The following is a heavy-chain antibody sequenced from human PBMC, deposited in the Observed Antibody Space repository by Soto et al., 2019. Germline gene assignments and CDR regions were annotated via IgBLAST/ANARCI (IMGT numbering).Heavy chain of an antibody. J-gene: IGHJ6*02. Sequence: GGSLRLSCAASGFTFSSYAMSWVRQAPGKGLEWVSAISGSGGSTYYADSGKGRFTISRDNSKNTLYLDMNSLRAEDTAVYYCAKDPGRGYSYAPWDYYGMDVWGQGTTVTVSS. CDR2: ISGSGGST. V-gene: IGHV3-23*01. D-gene: IGHD5-18*01. CDR3: AKDPGRGYSYAPWDYYGMDV. CDR1: GFTFSSYA.